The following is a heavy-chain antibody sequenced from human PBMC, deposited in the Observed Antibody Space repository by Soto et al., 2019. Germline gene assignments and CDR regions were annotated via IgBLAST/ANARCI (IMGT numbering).Heavy chain of an antibody. CDR2: IIPIFGTA. J-gene: IGHJ4*02. Sequence: QVQLVQSGAEVKKPGSSVKVSYKASGGTFSSYAISWVRQAPGQGLEWMGGIIPIFGTANYAQKFQGRVTITADESTSTAYMELSSLRSEDTAVYYCARANDFDPARVFDYWGQGTLVTVSS. D-gene: IGHD2-8*01. CDR3: ARANDFDPARVFDY. CDR1: GGTFSSYA. V-gene: IGHV1-69*01.